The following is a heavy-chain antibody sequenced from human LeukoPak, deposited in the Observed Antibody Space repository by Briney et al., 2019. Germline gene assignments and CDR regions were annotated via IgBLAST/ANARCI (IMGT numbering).Heavy chain of an antibody. V-gene: IGHV4-34*01. CDR3: ARGRPDATYYYDSSGYYLVYFDY. CDR2: INHSGST. Sequence: SETLSLTCAVYGGSFSGYYWSWIRQPPGKGLEWIGEINHSGSTNYNPSLKSRVTISVDTSKNQFSLKLSSVTAADTAVYYCARGRPDATYYYDSSGYYLVYFDYWGRGTLVTVSS. J-gene: IGHJ4*02. CDR1: GGSFSGYY. D-gene: IGHD3-22*01.